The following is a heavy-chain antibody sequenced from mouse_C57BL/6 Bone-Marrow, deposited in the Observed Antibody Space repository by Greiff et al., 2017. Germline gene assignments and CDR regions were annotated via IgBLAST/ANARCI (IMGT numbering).Heavy chain of an antibody. V-gene: IGHV5-17*01. CDR1: GFTFSDYG. D-gene: IGHD4-1*01. J-gene: IGHJ4*01. CDR3: ARGGTGYYAMDY. Sequence: EVKLMESGGGLVKPGGSLKLSCAATGFTFSDYGMHWFRQAPEKGLEWVAYISSGSSPIYYADTVKGRFTISRDTAKNTLFLQMTSLRSEDTAMYYCARGGTGYYAMDYWGQGTSVTVSS. CDR2: ISSGSSPI.